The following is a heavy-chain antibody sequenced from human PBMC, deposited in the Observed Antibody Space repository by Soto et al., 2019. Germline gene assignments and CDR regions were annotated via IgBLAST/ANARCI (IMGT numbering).Heavy chain of an antibody. CDR3: ARAGPVAGNHAFDI. CDR1: GGSFSGYA. V-gene: IGHV1-69*06. J-gene: IGHJ3*02. CDR2: IIPIFGTA. Sequence: QVQLVQSGAEVKKPGSSVKVSCKASGGSFSGYAISWLRQAPVQGLEWMGGIIPIFGTATYAQKIQGRVTIIADKSTSTAYMELSSLRSEDTAVYYCARAGPVAGNHAFDIWGQGTLVTVSS. D-gene: IGHD6-19*01.